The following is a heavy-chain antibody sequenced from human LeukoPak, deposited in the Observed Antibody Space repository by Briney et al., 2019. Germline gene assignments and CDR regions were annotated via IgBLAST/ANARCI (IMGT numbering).Heavy chain of an antibody. CDR2: INKDGSQK. D-gene: IGHD2-21*02. J-gene: IGHJ3*02. CDR1: GFTFSNYW. CDR3: ARDTRSLYCGGDCTDAFDI. Sequence: PGGSLRLSCAASGFTFSNYWMSWVRQAPGKGLEWVASINKDGSQKYYVDSVKGRFTISRDNAKNTLYLQMNSLRAEDTAVYYCARDTRSLYCGGDCTDAFDIWGQGTMVTVSP. V-gene: IGHV3-7*03.